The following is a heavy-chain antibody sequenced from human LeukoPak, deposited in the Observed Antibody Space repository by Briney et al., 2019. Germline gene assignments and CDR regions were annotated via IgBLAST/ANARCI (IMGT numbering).Heavy chain of an antibody. D-gene: IGHD3-3*01. V-gene: IGHV3-23*01. Sequence: GGSLRLSCAASGFSFINYAMSWVRQAPGKGLEWISEISGSGDTTYDTDSLKGRFTISRDNSKNTLYLQMSSLRVEDTAVYYCAKVRGDSYYDFWSGYLDYWGQGTLVTVSS. J-gene: IGHJ4*02. CDR2: ISGSGDTT. CDR3: AKVRGDSYYDFWSGYLDY. CDR1: GFSFINYA.